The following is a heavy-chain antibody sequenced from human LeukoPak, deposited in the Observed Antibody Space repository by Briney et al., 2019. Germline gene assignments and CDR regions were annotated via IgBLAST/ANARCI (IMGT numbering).Heavy chain of an antibody. D-gene: IGHD3-10*01. CDR3: ARVVVRGVNWFDP. CDR2: ISANNGNT. CDR1: GYTFTSYG. Sequence: ASVKVSCKASGYTFTSYGIGWVRPAPGQGLEWMGWISANNGNTNYAQKFQGRVTMTTDTSTSTVYMELRSLTSDDTAVYYCARVVVRGVNWFDPWGQGTLVTVSS. V-gene: IGHV1-18*04. J-gene: IGHJ5*02.